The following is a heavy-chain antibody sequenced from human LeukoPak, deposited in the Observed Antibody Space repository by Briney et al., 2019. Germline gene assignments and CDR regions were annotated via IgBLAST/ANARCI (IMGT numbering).Heavy chain of an antibody. CDR2: INANSGTT. CDR3: AKPISGGLAVTADRFHP. CDR1: GFAFSFYA. Sequence: GGSLTLSCAASGFAFSFYAMSWLRQPPGKGLEWVSTINANSGTTSYAASVRGRFTISRDNSKNTLYLQVNTLRADDTATYYCAKPISGGLAVTADRFHPWGQGPLVVVTA. J-gene: IGHJ5*01. D-gene: IGHD6-19*01. V-gene: IGHV3-23*01.